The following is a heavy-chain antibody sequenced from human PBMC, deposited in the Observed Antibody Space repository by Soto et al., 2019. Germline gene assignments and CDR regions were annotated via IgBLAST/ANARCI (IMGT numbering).Heavy chain of an antibody. J-gene: IGHJ3*02. Sequence: GESLKISCKGSGYSFTSYWIGWVRQMPGKGLEWMGIIYPGDSDTRYSPSFQGQVTISADKSISTAYLQWSSLKASDTAMYYCATGFVVVVAATFDAFDIWGQGTMVTVSS. D-gene: IGHD2-15*01. CDR1: GYSFTSYW. CDR2: IYPGDSDT. V-gene: IGHV5-51*01. CDR3: ATGFVVVVAATFDAFDI.